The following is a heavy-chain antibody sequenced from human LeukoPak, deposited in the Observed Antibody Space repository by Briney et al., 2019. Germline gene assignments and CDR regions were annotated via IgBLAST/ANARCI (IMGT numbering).Heavy chain of an antibody. CDR1: GFTFSAFV. CDR3: TRSGNYYYYMDV. V-gene: IGHV3-73*01. D-gene: IGHD1-26*01. Sequence: GGSLKLSCSASGFTFSAFVINWDRQAPGKGLEWVGRIRSEPNSYATAYAASVKGRFTISREDSKNTTYLQMNSLKTEGTAVYYCTRSGNYYYYMDVWGKGTTVAVSS. CDR2: IRSEPNSYAT. J-gene: IGHJ6*03.